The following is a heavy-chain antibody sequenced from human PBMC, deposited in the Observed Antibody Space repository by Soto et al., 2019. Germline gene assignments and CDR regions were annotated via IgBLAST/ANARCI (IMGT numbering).Heavy chain of an antibody. CDR1: GGSFSGYY. D-gene: IGHD3-16*01. CDR3: ARDLGARSGALDI. CDR2: INHSGST. J-gene: IGHJ3*02. V-gene: IGHV4-34*01. Sequence: SETLSLTCAVYGGSFSGYYWSWIRQPPGKGLEWIGEINHSGSTNYNPSLKSRVTISVDTSKNQFSLRLRSVTAADTAVYFCARDLGARSGALDIWGQGTKVTV.